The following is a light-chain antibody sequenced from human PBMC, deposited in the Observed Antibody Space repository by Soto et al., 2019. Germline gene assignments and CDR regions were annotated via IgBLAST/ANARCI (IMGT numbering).Light chain of an antibody. J-gene: IGLJ3*02. CDR1: SSDVGGYNY. CDR3: SSYAGSNNFVV. V-gene: IGLV2-8*01. Sequence: QSVLTQPPSASGSPGQSVTISCTGTSSDVGGYNYVSWYQQHPGKAPKLMIYDVSKRLSGVPDRFSGAKSGNTASLTVSGLQAEDEANYYCSSYAGSNNFVVFGGGTKLTVL. CDR2: DVS.